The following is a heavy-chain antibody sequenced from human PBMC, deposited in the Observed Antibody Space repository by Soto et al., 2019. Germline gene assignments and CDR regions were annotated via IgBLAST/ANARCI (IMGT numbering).Heavy chain of an antibody. V-gene: IGHV1-2*02. CDR3: ARPSRSLWFGELSDP. Sequence: GXAVKVSCAASGYPFTGYYMHWVRQAPGQGLEWMGWINPNSGGTNYAQKFQGRVTMTRDTSISTAYMELSRLRSDDTAVYYCARPSRSLWFGELSDPCGQRTLVTVSS. J-gene: IGHJ5*02. CDR1: GYPFTGYY. D-gene: IGHD3-10*01. CDR2: INPNSGGT.